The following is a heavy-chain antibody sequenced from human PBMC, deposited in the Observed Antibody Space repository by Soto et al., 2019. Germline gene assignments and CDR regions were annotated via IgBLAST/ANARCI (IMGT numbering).Heavy chain of an antibody. D-gene: IGHD2-8*01. CDR1: GGTFSSYA. CDR3: ARDLGAPMVSGGAFDI. J-gene: IGHJ3*02. CDR2: IIPIFGTA. V-gene: IGHV1-69*01. Sequence: QVQLVQSGAEVKKPGSSVKVSCKASGGTFSSYAISWVRQAPGQGLEWMGGIIPIFGTANYAQKFQGRVTITADESTSTAYMELSSLRSEDTAVYYCARDLGAPMVSGGAFDIWGQGTMVTVSS.